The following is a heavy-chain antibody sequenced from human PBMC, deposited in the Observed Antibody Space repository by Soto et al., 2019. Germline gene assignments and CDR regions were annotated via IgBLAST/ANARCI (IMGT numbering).Heavy chain of an antibody. V-gene: IGHV3-23*01. J-gene: IGHJ4*02. CDR3: AKDSTIFGVAGYYFDY. CDR2: ISGSGGST. D-gene: IGHD3-3*01. Sequence: GGSLRLSCAASGFTFSSYAMSWVRQAPGKGLEWVSAISGSGGSTYYADSVKGRFTISRDNSKNTLYLQMNSLRAEDTAVYYCAKDSTIFGVAGYYFDYWGQGTLVTVSS. CDR1: GFTFSSYA.